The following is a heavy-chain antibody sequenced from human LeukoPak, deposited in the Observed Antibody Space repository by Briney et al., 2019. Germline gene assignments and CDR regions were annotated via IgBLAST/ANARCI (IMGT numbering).Heavy chain of an antibody. CDR2: INPNSGGT. D-gene: IGHD6-13*01. Sequence: GASVKVSCKASGYTFTGYYMHWVRQAPGQGLEWMGWINPNSGGTNYAQKFQGRVTMTRDTSISTAYMELSGLRSDDTAVYYCARYSIAAAATDWFDPWGQGTLVTVSS. CDR3: ARYSIAAAATDWFDP. CDR1: GYTFTGYY. J-gene: IGHJ5*02. V-gene: IGHV1-2*02.